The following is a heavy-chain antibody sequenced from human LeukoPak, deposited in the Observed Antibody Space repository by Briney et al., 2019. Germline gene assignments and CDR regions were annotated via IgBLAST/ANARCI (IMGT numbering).Heavy chain of an antibody. D-gene: IGHD1-26*01. CDR3: ARRIVGATTYFDY. J-gene: IGHJ4*02. Sequence: GGSLRLSCAASGFAFSDYYMSWIRQAPGKGLEWVSYISSSGSTIYYADSVKGRFTISRDNAKNSLYLQMNSLRAEDTAVYYCARRIVGATTYFDYWGQGTLVTVSS. CDR1: GFAFSDYY. V-gene: IGHV3-11*01. CDR2: ISSSGSTI.